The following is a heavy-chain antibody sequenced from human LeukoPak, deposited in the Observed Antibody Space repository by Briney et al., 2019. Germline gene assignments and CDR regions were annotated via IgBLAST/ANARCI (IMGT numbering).Heavy chain of an antibody. V-gene: IGHV3-11*03. CDR1: GFTFSDYY. CDR2: IRSSSSYT. CDR3: FQAEDGIRYFDWYNWFDP. Sequence: KAGWSLRLSCAASGFTFSDYYMSWIRQAPGTWLEWVSYIRSSSSYTNYADSVKGRFTISRDNAKNSLYLQMNSLRAEDTAVYYFFQAEDGIRYFDWYNWFDPWGQGTLVTVSS. J-gene: IGHJ5*02. D-gene: IGHD3-9*01.